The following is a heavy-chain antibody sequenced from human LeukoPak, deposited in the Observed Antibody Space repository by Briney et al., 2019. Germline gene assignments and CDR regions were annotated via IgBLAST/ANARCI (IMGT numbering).Heavy chain of an antibody. CDR2: INHSGST. CDR1: GGSFSGYY. D-gene: IGHD4-11*01. V-gene: IGHV4-34*01. J-gene: IGHJ4*02. Sequence: SETLSLTCAVYGGSFSGYYLSRRRQPPGKGLVCSGEINHSGSTNYNPSLKRRVTKSLDTSNNQFSLKLSSVTAADTTVYYCARYSYSNYEMGRLSFGGQYFDYWGQGTLVTVSS. CDR3: ARYSYSNYEMGRLSFGGQYFDY.